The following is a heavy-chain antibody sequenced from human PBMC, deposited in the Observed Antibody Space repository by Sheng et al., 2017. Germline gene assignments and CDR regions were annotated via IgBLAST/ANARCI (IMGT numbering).Heavy chain of an antibody. CDR1: GFTFSNYG. V-gene: IGHV3-23*01. D-gene: IGHD6-19*01. CDR3: AKDRSSGWPEFDY. J-gene: IGHJ4*02. Sequence: EVQLLESGGGLVQPGGSLRLSCAASGFTFSNYGMSWVRQAPGKGLEWVSAISGSGGSTKYADSVKGRFTISRDNSKNTLYLQMNTLRAEDTAVYYCAKDRSSGWPEFDYWGQGTLVTVSS. CDR2: ISGSGGST.